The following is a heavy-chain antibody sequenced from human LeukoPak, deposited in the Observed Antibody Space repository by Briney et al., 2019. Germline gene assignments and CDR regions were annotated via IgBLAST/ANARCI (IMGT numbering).Heavy chain of an antibody. CDR2: IYHSGST. D-gene: IGHD6-13*01. V-gene: IGHV4-38-2*02. Sequence: PSETLSLTCTVSGYSISSYYYWGWIRQPPGKGLEWIGNIYHSGSTNYNLSLKSRVTISVDTSKNQFSLKLTSMTAADTAVYYCAREQLGPGWFDPWGQGTLVTVSS. CDR3: AREQLGPGWFDP. J-gene: IGHJ5*02. CDR1: GYSISSYYY.